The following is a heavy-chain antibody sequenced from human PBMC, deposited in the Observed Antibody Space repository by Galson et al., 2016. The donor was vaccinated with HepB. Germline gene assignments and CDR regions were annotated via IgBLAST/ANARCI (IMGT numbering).Heavy chain of an antibody. CDR1: GFTFTNYG. Sequence: SVKVSCKASGFTFTNYGISWVRQAPGQGLEWMGWISAYSGNTNYIQKFQDRVTMTTDTSTSTAYMELRSLRSDDTAVYYCARDQRYFDWLLDFDYWGQGTLVTVSS. V-gene: IGHV1-18*04. CDR2: ISAYSGNT. J-gene: IGHJ4*02. D-gene: IGHD3-9*01. CDR3: ARDQRYFDWLLDFDY.